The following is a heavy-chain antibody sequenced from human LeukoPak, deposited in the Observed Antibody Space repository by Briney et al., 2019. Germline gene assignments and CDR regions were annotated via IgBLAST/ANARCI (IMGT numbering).Heavy chain of an antibody. CDR3: ARGPEYSSSYDYYYYMDV. J-gene: IGHJ6*03. Sequence: SVKVSCKASGGTFSSYAISWVRQAPGQGLEWMGGIIPIFGTANYAQKFQGRVTITADKSTSTAYMELSSLRSEDTAVYYCARGPEYSSSYDYYYYMDVGGKGTTVTVSS. CDR1: GGTFSSYA. D-gene: IGHD6-6*01. V-gene: IGHV1-69*06. CDR2: IIPIFGTA.